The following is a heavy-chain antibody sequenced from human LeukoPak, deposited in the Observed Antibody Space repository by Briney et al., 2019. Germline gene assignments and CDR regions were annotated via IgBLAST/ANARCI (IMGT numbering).Heavy chain of an antibody. J-gene: IGHJ4*02. CDR1: GFTFSSYA. D-gene: IGHD3-9*01. CDR2: ISGSGGST. V-gene: IGHV3-23*01. CDR3: AKDTLTGYYGIGTGIDY. Sequence: GGSLRLSCAASGFTFSSYAMSWVRQAPGKGLEWVSAISGSGGSTYYADSVKGRFTISRDNSKNTLYLQMNSLRAEDTAVYYCAKDTLTGYYGIGTGIDYWGQGTLVTVSS.